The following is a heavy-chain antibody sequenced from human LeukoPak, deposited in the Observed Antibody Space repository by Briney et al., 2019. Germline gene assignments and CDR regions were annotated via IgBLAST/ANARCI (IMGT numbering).Heavy chain of an antibody. D-gene: IGHD2-2*02. Sequence: GASVKVSCKASGYTFTGYYMHWVRQAPGQGFEWMGWINPNSGGTNYAQKFQGWVTMTRNTSISTAYMELSSLRSEDTAVYYCARGYRYCSSTSCYKRFDPWGQGTLVTVSS. CDR3: ARGYRYCSSTSCYKRFDP. CDR1: GYTFTGYY. CDR2: INPNSGGT. J-gene: IGHJ5*02. V-gene: IGHV1-2*04.